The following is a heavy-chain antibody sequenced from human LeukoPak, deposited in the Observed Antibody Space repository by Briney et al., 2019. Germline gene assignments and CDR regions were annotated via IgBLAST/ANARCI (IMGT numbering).Heavy chain of an antibody. Sequence: GGSLRLSCTASGFTFSSYTMTWVRQAPGKGLRWVSTITTGDGNTYYADSVKGRFTVSRDNSKNTLYLQMNSLRAEDTAVYYCAKGNGDYVKNWFDPWGQGTLVTVSS. CDR2: ITTGDGNT. CDR1: GFTFSSYT. V-gene: IGHV3-23*01. J-gene: IGHJ5*02. D-gene: IGHD4-17*01. CDR3: AKGNGDYVKNWFDP.